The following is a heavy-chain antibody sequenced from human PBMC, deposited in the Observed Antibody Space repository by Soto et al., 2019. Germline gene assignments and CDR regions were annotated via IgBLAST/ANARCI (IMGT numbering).Heavy chain of an antibody. J-gene: IGHJ3*02. Sequence: ASVKVSCKASGYTFTGYYMHWVRQAPGQGLEWMGWINPNSGGTNYAQKFQGWVTMTRDTSISTAYMELSRLRSADTAVYYCARTILNGYNNDAFDIWGQGTMVTVSS. V-gene: IGHV1-2*04. CDR3: ARTILNGYNNDAFDI. CDR2: INPNSGGT. CDR1: GYTFTGYY. D-gene: IGHD3-9*01.